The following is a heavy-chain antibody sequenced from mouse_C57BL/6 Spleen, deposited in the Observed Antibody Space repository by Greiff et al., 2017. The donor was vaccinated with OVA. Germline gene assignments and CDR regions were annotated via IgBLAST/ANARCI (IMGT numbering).Heavy chain of an antibody. Sequence: EVQGVESGEGLVKPGGSLKLSCAASGFTFSSYAMSWVRQTPEKRLEWVAYISSGGDYIYYADTVKGRFTISRDNARNTLYLQMSSLKSEDTAMYYCTRDYYYGSSYVPYYYAMDYWGQGTSVTVSS. CDR2: ISSGGDYI. D-gene: IGHD1-1*01. J-gene: IGHJ4*01. CDR3: TRDYYYGSSYVPYYYAMDY. V-gene: IGHV5-9-1*02. CDR1: GFTFSSYA.